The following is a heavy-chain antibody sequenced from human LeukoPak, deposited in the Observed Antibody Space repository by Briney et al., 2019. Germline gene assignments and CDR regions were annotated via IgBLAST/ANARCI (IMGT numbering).Heavy chain of an antibody. Sequence: PGGSLRLSCAASGFTFSDYYMSWIRQAPGKGLEWVSYISSSGSTIYYADSVKGRFTISRDNAKNSLYLQMNSLRAEDTAVYYCAKDSVVVVAATWDEDYFDYWGQGTLVTVSS. V-gene: IGHV3-11*01. J-gene: IGHJ4*02. CDR3: AKDSVVVVAATWDEDYFDY. CDR1: GFTFSDYY. D-gene: IGHD2-15*01. CDR2: ISSSGSTI.